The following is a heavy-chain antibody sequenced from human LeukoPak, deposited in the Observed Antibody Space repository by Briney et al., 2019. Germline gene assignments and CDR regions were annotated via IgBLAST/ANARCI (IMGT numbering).Heavy chain of an antibody. Sequence: ASVKVSCKASGYTFTGYYMHWVRQAPGQGLEWVGWINPNSGGTNYAQKFQGRVTMTRDTSISTAYMELSRLRSDDTAVYYCPRILSKYYYYMDVWGKGTTVTVPS. CDR3: PRILSKYYYYMDV. J-gene: IGHJ6*03. CDR2: INPNSGGT. CDR1: GYTFTGYY. V-gene: IGHV1-2*02.